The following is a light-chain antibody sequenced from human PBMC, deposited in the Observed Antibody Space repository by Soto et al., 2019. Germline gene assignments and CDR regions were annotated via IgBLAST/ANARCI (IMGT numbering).Light chain of an antibody. Sequence: IVLTQSPGTLSLSPGERATLSCRASQTVSSGYLAWYQQIPGQAPRLLIYGTSAGATGVPERFSGSGSGTDFTLTISRVEPEDSAVYYCQQFDGSPPYTFGQGTKLEIK. CDR1: QTVSSGY. CDR3: QQFDGSPPYT. V-gene: IGKV3-20*01. J-gene: IGKJ2*01. CDR2: GTS.